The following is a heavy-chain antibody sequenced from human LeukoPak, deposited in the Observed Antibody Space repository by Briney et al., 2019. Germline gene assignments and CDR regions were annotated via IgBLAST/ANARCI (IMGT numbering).Heavy chain of an antibody. CDR1: GFTFSSYW. D-gene: IGHD1-14*01. Sequence: GGSLRLSCAPSGFTFSSYWISWVRQSPGKGREWLANIKQEGSDKYYVDSVNGRFTISRDNAKNSLYLQMNSLRDDDTAVYYCATTRRNWFDPWGQGTLVTVSS. CDR2: IKQEGSDK. CDR3: ATTRRNWFDP. V-gene: IGHV3-7*01. J-gene: IGHJ5*02.